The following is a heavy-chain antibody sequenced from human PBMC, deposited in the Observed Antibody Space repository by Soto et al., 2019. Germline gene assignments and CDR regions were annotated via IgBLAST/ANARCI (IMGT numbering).Heavy chain of an antibody. J-gene: IGHJ5*02. V-gene: IGHV3-23*01. CDR1: GFIFENFG. CDR2: ISGSGLKK. D-gene: IGHD1-26*01. Sequence: GGSLRLSCAASGFIFENFGMSWVRQARGKGLEWICSISGSGLKKYYDDSVKGRFTISRDNSKSTVYLELNNLSAEDTAVYHCAKNQGVELVPLATVDWFDPWGQGSVVTVS. CDR3: AKNQGVELVPLATVDWFDP.